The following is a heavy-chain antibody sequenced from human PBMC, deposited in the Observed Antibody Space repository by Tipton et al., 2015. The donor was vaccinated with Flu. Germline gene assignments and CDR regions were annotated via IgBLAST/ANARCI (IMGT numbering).Heavy chain of an antibody. CDR3: ARASGSGTYVIFDY. D-gene: IGHD3-10*01. CDR1: GGSMSSFY. V-gene: IGHV4-4*07. CDR2: IYTSGST. J-gene: IGHJ4*02. Sequence: TLSLTCIVSGGSMSSFYWSWIRQPAGKGLEWIGRIYTSGSTKYHPSLKSRVTMSVDTSKNQFSLKLSSVTAADTAVYYCARASGSGTYVIFDYWGQGTLVTVSS.